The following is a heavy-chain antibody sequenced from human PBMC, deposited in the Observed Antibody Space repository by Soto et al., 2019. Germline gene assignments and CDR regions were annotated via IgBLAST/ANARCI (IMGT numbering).Heavy chain of an antibody. V-gene: IGHV1-69*13. D-gene: IGHD3-9*01. Sequence: SVKVSCKTSGGTFSRYAISWVRQAPGQGLEWMGGIIPIVGPANYAQKFHGRVTITADESTSTVYMELSSLTSEDTAVYYCARDGTINIWPYYYGMDVWGQGTTVTVSS. CDR2: IIPIVGPA. CDR1: GGTFSRYA. CDR3: ARDGTINIWPYYYGMDV. J-gene: IGHJ6*02.